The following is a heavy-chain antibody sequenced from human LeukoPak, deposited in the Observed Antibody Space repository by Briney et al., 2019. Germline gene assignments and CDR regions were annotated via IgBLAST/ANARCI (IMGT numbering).Heavy chain of an antibody. D-gene: IGHD5-12*01. CDR3: ARTGLRGYYYYYGMDV. J-gene: IGHJ6*02. CDR2: IYSGGST. V-gene: IGHV3-66*01. Sequence: GGSLRLSCAASGFTVSSNYMSWVRQAPGRGLEWVSVIYSGGSTYYADSVKGRFTISRDNSKNTLYLQMNSLRAEDTAVYYCARTGLRGYYYYYGMDVWGQGTTVTVSS. CDR1: GFTVSSNY.